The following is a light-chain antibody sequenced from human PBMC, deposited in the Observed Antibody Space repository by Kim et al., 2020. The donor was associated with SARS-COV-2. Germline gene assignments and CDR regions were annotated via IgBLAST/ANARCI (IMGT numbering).Light chain of an antibody. CDR3: QSYDSSMSGVV. V-gene: IGLV1-40*01. Sequence: QSVLTQPASVSGAPGQRVTISCTGSSSNIGACYDVHWYQQLPGTAPKLLIYGSSNRPSGVPNRFSGSKSGTTASLAITGLQAEDEADYYCQSYDSSMSGVVFGGGTQLTVL. CDR2: GSS. J-gene: IGLJ2*01. CDR1: SSNIGACYD.